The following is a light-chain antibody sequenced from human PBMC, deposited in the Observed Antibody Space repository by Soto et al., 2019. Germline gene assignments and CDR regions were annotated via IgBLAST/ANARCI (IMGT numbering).Light chain of an antibody. V-gene: IGKV3-15*01. CDR2: GAS. CDR3: QQYNNWPPLYT. Sequence: EIVMTQSPATLSVSPGERATLSCRASQSVSSNLAWYQQKPGQAPRLLIYGASTRATGIPTRFSGSGSGTEFSLTITSLQPEDFAVYYYQQYNNWPPLYTFGQGTKLEIK. J-gene: IGKJ2*01. CDR1: QSVSSN.